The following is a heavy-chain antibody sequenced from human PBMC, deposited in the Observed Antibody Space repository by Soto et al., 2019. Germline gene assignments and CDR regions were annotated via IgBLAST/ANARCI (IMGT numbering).Heavy chain of an antibody. CDR1: GFTCSSYG. V-gene: IGHV3-33*01. Sequence: QVQLVESGGGVVQPGRSLRLSCAASGFTCSSYGMHWVRQAPGKGLEWVAVIWYDGSNKYYADSVKGRFTISRDNSKNTLYLQMNSLRAEDTAVYYCERDSDYGDYYYYGMDVWGQGTTVTVSS. CDR3: ERDSDYGDYYYYGMDV. D-gene: IGHD4-17*01. CDR2: IWYDGSNK. J-gene: IGHJ6*02.